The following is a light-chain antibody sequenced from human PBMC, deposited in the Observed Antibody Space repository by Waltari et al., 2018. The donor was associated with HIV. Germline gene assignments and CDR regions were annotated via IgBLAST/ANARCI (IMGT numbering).Light chain of an antibody. J-gene: IGKJ1*01. Sequence: DVMLTQSPRSLPVTLGQPASISCSSRQSLVYTDGNTYLNWFHQRPVQAPRSLMDTVSTRDFGVPDSLSGSGSGTECQLKSSRVEAEDVGVYYCMHATTLWPLSWTSGQGTKVELK. V-gene: IGKV2-30*01. CDR3: MHATTLWPLSWT. CDR1: QSLVYTDGNTY. CDR2: TVS.